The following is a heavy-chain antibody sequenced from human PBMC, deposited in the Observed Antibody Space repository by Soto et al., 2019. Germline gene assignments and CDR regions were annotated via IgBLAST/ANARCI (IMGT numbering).Heavy chain of an antibody. CDR3: AKGLGITIFGVVLQHYYYGMDV. D-gene: IGHD3-3*01. CDR2: ISYDGSNK. CDR1: GFTFSSYG. J-gene: IGHJ6*02. Sequence: GGSLTLSSAASGFTFSSYGMHWVRQAPGKGLEWVAVISYDGSNKYYADSVKGRFTISRDNSKNTLYLQMNSLRAEDTAVYYCAKGLGITIFGVVLQHYYYGMDVWGQGTTVTVSS. V-gene: IGHV3-30*18.